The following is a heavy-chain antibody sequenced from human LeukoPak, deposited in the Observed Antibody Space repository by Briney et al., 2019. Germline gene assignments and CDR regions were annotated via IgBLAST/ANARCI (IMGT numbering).Heavy chain of an antibody. J-gene: IGHJ4*02. D-gene: IGHD2-21*02. CDR2: IYYSGST. V-gene: IGHV4-59*01. CDR3: ARDCGGDCYKGGFDY. Sequence: SETLSLTCTASGGSISSYYCSWIRQPPGKGLEWIGYIYYSGSTNYNPSLKSRVTISVDTSKNQFSLKLSSVTAADTAVYYCARDCGGDCYKGGFDYWGQGTLVTVSS. CDR1: GGSISSYY.